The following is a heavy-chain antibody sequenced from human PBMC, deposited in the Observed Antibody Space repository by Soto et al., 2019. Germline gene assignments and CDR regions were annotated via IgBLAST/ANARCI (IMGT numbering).Heavy chain of an antibody. D-gene: IGHD4-17*01. Sequence: SETLSLTFTVSGGSISSYYWSWIRQPPGKGLEWIGYIYYSGSTNYNPSLKSRVTISVDTSKNQFSLKLSSVTAADTAVYYCASYGPASLFDYWGQGTLVTVSS. J-gene: IGHJ4*02. CDR2: IYYSGST. CDR1: GGSISSYY. V-gene: IGHV4-59*01. CDR3: ASYGPASLFDY.